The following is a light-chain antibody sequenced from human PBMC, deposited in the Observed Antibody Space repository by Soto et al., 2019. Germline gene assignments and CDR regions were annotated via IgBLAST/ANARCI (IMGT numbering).Light chain of an antibody. J-gene: IGLJ3*02. CDR3: AAWDGSLNVVL. CDR2: SSN. V-gene: IGLV1-44*01. Sequence: QSVLTHPPSASGTPGQRVTISCSGSSSNIGTNTVNWYQQFPRSAPKLLMYSSNQRPSGVPDRFSGSKSGTSASLAISGLQSEDEADYYCAAWDGSLNVVLFGGGTKLTVL. CDR1: SSNIGTNT.